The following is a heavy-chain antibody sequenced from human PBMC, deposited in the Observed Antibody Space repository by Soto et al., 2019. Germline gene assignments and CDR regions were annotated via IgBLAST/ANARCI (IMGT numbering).Heavy chain of an antibody. V-gene: IGHV1-46*01. J-gene: IGHJ4*02. CDR1: GYNFTHYY. CDR3: ARPPFPGCINGVCYPCDH. CDR2: INPSGGST. Sequence: QVQLVQSGAEVKKPGASVKVSCKASGYNFTHYYIHWVRQAPGQGLEWMGMINPSGGSTDYAQKFQGRGTMTTDTSTTTVYMELSSLRSDDTAVYYCARPPFPGCINGVCYPCDHWGQGTLVTVSS. D-gene: IGHD2-8*01.